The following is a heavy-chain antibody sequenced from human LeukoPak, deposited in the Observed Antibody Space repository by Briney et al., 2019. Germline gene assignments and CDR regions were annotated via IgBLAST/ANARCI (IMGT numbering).Heavy chain of an antibody. CDR3: ARDRRMTSPEYYFDY. D-gene: IGHD2-15*01. V-gene: IGHV1-18*01. Sequence: ASVKVSCKASGYTFTSYGISWVRQAPGQGLEWMGWISAYNGNTNYAQKLQGRVTMTTDTSTSTVYMELSSLRSEDTAVYYCARDRRMTSPEYYFDYWGQGTLVTVSS. CDR1: GYTFTSYG. J-gene: IGHJ4*02. CDR2: ISAYNGNT.